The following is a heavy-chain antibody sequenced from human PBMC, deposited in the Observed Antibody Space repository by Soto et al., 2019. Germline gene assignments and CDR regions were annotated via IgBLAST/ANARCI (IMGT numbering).Heavy chain of an antibody. V-gene: IGHV3-23*01. D-gene: IGHD3-3*01. J-gene: IGHJ4*02. CDR3: AKGLHYDFWSGYSHHFDS. CDR1: GFTFGTFG. Sequence: GGSLRLSCVASGFTFGTFGMTWVRQSAGKGLEWVSATSGSGSATYYADSVKGRFTISRDNLDNILYLEMNSLRAEDTAIYYCAKGLHYDFWSGYSHHFDSWGQGTQVTVSS. CDR2: TSGSGSAT.